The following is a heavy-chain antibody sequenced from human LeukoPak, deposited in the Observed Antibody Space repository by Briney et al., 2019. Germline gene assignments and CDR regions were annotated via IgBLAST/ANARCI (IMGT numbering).Heavy chain of an antibody. CDR2: ISWNSGSI. J-gene: IGHJ6*02. V-gene: IGHV3-9*01. CDR1: GFTFDDYA. Sequence: GGSLRLSCAASGFTFDDYAMHWVRQAPGKGLEWVSGISWNSGSIGYADSVKGRFTISRDNSKNTLYLQMNSLRAEDTAVYYCARERGSSDYYYGMDVWGQGTTVTVSS. CDR3: ARERGSSDYYYGMDV. D-gene: IGHD6-6*01.